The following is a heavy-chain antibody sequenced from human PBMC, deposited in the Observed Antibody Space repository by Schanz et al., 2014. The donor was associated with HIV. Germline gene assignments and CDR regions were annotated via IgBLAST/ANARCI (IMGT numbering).Heavy chain of an antibody. Sequence: EVQLVESGGGLVRPGGSLTLSCVASGFKFSDSWMHWVRQVPGKGPVVVARIKNNGSTKEYAASVKGRFTISRDNAKNSVYLQMNNLRGDETALYYCVRDRVYSFWSGYEPVDIWGQGALVTVSS. V-gene: IGHV3-74*01. CDR2: IKNNGSTK. CDR3: VRDRVYSFWSGYEPVDI. J-gene: IGHJ1*01. CDR1: GFKFSDSW. D-gene: IGHD3-3*01.